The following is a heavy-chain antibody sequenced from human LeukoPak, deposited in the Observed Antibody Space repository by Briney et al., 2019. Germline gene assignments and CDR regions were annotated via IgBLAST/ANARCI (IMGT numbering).Heavy chain of an antibody. CDR1: GFTFSNYG. CDR2: IWYDGSNK. D-gene: IGHD2-15*01. CDR3: ASHVEGYCSGGSCSSFDY. J-gene: IGHJ4*02. Sequence: GGSLRLSCAASGFTFSNYGMHWVRQAPGKGLEWVAVIWYDGSNKYYGDSVKGRFTISRDNSKNTLYLQMNSLRAEDTAVYYCASHVEGYCSGGSCSSFDYWGQGTLVTVSS. V-gene: IGHV3-33*01.